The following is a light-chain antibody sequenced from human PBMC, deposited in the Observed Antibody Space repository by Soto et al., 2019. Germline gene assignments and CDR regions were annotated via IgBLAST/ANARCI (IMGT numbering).Light chain of an antibody. Sequence: QSVLTQPPSGSGIPGQRVTISCSGSSSNIGSNTVSWYQQLPGTAPKLLIYSNNQRPSGVPDRFSGSKSGTSASLAISGLQSEDEADYYCAAWDDSLNASYVFGTGTKVTVL. CDR1: SSNIGSNT. CDR2: SNN. CDR3: AAWDDSLNASYV. V-gene: IGLV1-44*01. J-gene: IGLJ1*01.